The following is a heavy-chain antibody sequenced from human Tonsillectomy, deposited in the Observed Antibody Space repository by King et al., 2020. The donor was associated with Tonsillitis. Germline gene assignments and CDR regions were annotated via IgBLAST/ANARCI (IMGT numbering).Heavy chain of an antibody. V-gene: IGHV4-59*01. CDR3: ARVANTVVRGAFDY. Sequence: VQLVESGPGLLKPSETLSLTCTVSGDSISNYFWSWIRQSPDKGLEWIGYIYYSGSTDYNSGSTDYNPSLKSRITISVDSSKNQFSLKLRSVTAADTAVYYCARVANTVVRGAFDYWGQGTLVTVSS. CDR2: IYYSGSTDYNSGST. CDR1: GDSISNYF. D-gene: IGHD3-10*01. J-gene: IGHJ4*02.